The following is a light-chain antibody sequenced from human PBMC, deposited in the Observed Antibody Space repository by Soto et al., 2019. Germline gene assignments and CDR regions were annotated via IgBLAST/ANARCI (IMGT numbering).Light chain of an antibody. J-gene: IGKJ4*01. Sequence: EIVLTQSPATLSLSPGERATLSCRTSQGVGSYLARYQQKPGQAPRLLIYDVSKRATGFPARFSGSGSGTDFTLTISSLEPEDFAVYFCQQRSDWPLTFGGGTKVEI. CDR3: QQRSDWPLT. CDR2: DVS. CDR1: QGVGSY. V-gene: IGKV3-11*01.